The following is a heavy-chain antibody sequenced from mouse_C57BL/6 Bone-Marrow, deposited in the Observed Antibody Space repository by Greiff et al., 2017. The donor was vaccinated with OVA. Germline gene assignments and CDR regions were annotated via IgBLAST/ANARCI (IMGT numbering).Heavy chain of an antibody. J-gene: IGHJ2*01. CDR1: GYTFTSYW. V-gene: IGHV1-5*01. CDR2: IYPGNSDT. Sequence: VQLKESGTVLARPGASVKMSCKTSGYTFTSYWMHWVKQRPGQGLEWIGAIYPGNSDTSYNQKFKGKAKLTAVTSASTAYMELSSLTNEDYAVDYCTRRNYYYYDGVYFDYWGQGTTLTVSS. CDR3: TRRNYYYYDGVYFDY. D-gene: IGHD2-4*01.